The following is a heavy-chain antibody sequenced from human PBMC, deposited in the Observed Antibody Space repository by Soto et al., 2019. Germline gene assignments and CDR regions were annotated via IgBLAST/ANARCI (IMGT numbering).Heavy chain of an antibody. Sequence: SETLSLTCTVSGGSISSYYWSWIRQPPGKGLEWIGYIYYSGSTNYNPSLKSRVTISVDTSKNQFSLKLSSVTAADTAVYYCGRVLYYYYMDVGGKGTTVTVS. CDR3: GRVLYYYYMDV. J-gene: IGHJ6*03. V-gene: IGHV4-59*01. CDR2: IYYSGST. CDR1: GGSISSYY.